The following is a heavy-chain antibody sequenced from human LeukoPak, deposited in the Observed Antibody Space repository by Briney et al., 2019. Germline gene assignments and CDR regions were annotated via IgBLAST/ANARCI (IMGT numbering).Heavy chain of an antibody. J-gene: IGHJ4*02. V-gene: IGHV4-34*01. CDR1: GGSFSGYY. D-gene: IGHD3-10*01. CDR3: ARVGSRKWPSRAIRY. Sequence: SETLSLTCAVYGGSFSGYYWSWIRQPPGKGLECIGEISHSGSTNYNSSLKSRATISVDTSKNQFSLKLTSVTAADTAVYYCARVGSRKWPSRAIRYWGQGTLVTVSS. CDR2: ISHSGST.